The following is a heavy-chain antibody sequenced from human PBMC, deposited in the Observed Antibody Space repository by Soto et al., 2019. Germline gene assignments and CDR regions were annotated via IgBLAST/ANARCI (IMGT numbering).Heavy chain of an antibody. Sequence: NPSETLSLTCTVSGGSISSGGYYWSWIRQHPGKGLEWIGYIYYSGSTYYNPSLKSRVTISVDTSKNQFSLKLSSVTAADTAVYYCARARHITMIINYWGQGTLVTVSS. J-gene: IGHJ4*02. CDR2: IYYSGST. V-gene: IGHV4-31*03. CDR1: GGSISSGGYY. CDR3: ARARHITMIINY. D-gene: IGHD3-22*01.